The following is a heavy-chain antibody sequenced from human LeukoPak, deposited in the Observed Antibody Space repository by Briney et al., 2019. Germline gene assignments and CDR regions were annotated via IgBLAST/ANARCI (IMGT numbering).Heavy chain of an antibody. CDR1: GFTFSSYS. D-gene: IGHD2-2*01. CDR2: ISSSSNTI. J-gene: IGHJ1*01. V-gene: IGHV3-48*04. CDR3: ARSAQTKRKGYCSSTSCVTVGYFQH. Sequence: PGGSLRLSCAASGFTFSSYSMNWVRQAPGKGLEWVSYISSSSNTIYYADSVKGRFTISRDNAKNSLYLQMNSLRAEDTAVYYCARSAQTKRKGYCSSTSCVTVGYFQHWGQGTLVTVSS.